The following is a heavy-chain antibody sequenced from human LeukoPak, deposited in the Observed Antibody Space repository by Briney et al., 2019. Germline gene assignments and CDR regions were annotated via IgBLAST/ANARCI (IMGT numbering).Heavy chain of an antibody. CDR3: ARDAGAPYYYYGMDV. V-gene: IGHV3-33*01. CDR1: GFTFSSYC. Sequence: PGGPLRLSCAASGFTFSSYCMHWVRQPPGKGLEWVAVIWHDGSNKYYADSVKGRVTISRDNSKNTMYLQMNSLRAEDTAVYYCARDAGAPYYYYGMDVWGQGTTVTVSS. CDR2: IWHDGSNK. J-gene: IGHJ6*02. D-gene: IGHD1-26*01.